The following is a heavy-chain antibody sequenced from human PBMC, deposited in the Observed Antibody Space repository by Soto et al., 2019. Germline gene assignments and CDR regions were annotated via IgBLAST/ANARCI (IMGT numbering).Heavy chain of an antibody. CDR1: GFTFSDYY. V-gene: IGHV3-11*01. D-gene: IGHD2-8*01. Sequence: PGGSLRLSCAASGFTFSDYYMSWIRQAPGKGLEWVSYISSSGSTIYYADSVKGRFTISKDASRNTVHLHMNSLRADDTATYFCVSWVSAHFDYWGHGTPVTVSS. CDR2: ISSSGSTI. CDR3: VSWVSAHFDY. J-gene: IGHJ4*01.